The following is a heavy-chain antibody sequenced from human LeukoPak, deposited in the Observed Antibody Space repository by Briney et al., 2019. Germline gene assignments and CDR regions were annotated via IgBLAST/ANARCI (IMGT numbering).Heavy chain of an antibody. CDR3: ARGYSSSSANLYFDY. D-gene: IGHD6-6*01. Sequence: GRSLRLSCAASGFTFSSYAMHWVRQAPGKGLEWVAVISYDGSNKYYADSVKGRFTIPRDNSKNTLYLQMNSLRAEDTAVYYCARGYSSSSANLYFDYWGQGTLVTVSS. CDR1: GFTFSSYA. J-gene: IGHJ4*02. V-gene: IGHV3-30-3*01. CDR2: ISYDGSNK.